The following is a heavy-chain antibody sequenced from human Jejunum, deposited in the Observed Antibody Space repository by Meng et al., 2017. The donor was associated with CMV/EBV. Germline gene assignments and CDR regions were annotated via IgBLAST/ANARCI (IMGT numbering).Heavy chain of an antibody. CDR1: GFSLSPKGVG. CDR3: SHFVGGYYPSRPDY. CDR2: IYRGDDK. D-gene: IGHD1-26*01. V-gene: IGHV2-5*02. Sequence: QCTLKESHPTLVKPPLTLTLPCTFSGFSLSPKGVGVCWSRQPPGKALEWLALIYRGDDKRYSPSLNSRLTIAKDTSKNEVVLTLTNMGPIDTGTYYCSHFVGGYYPSRPDYWGQGTLVTVSS. J-gene: IGHJ4*02.